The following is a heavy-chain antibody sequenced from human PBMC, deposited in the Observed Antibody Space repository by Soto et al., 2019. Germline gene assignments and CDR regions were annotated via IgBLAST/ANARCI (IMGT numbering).Heavy chain of an antibody. CDR1: GFTFRNYG. Sequence: QVQLVESGGGVVQPGKSLRLSCEASGFTFRNYGMHWVRQPPGKGLEWVAIIWYDGGKKDYVDSAKGRFTISRDNSKNTLHLQMNSLGGEDTAVYYGARVSCVGAIHGAVLDIWGQGTMVTVSS. CDR3: ARVSCVGAIHGAVLDI. D-gene: IGHD1-26*01. V-gene: IGHV3-33*01. J-gene: IGHJ3*02. CDR2: IWYDGGKK.